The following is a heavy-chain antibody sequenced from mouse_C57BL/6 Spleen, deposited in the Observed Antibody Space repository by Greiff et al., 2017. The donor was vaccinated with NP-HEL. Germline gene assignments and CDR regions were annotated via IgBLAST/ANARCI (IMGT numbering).Heavy chain of an antibody. J-gene: IGHJ2*01. CDR3: TGQGTRGYFDY. D-gene: IGHD3-3*01. CDR2: IRLKSDNYAT. V-gene: IGHV6-3*01. Sequence: EVQLQQSGGGLVQPGGSMKLSCVASGFTFSNYWMNWVRQSPEKGLEWVAQIRLKSDNYATHYAESVKGRFTISRDDSKSSVYLQMNNLRAEDTGIYYCTGQGTRGYFDYWGQGTTLTVSS. CDR1: GFTFSNYW.